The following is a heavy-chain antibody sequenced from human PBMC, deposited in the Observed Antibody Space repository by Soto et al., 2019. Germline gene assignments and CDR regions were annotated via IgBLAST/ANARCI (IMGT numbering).Heavy chain of an antibody. CDR2: LRGDDGST. CDR1: GFTFSAYG. V-gene: IGHV3-23*01. Sequence: EVQLLESGGGLVQPGGSLRLSCAASGFTFSAYGMSWVRLAPGKGLEWISGLRGDDGSTKYADSVKGRFSISRYNSKNTLYLQMNSLRVDDTALYDCTKDSGYDSTDWGQGTLVNVSS. J-gene: IGHJ4*02. D-gene: IGHD3-22*01. CDR3: TKDSGYDSTD.